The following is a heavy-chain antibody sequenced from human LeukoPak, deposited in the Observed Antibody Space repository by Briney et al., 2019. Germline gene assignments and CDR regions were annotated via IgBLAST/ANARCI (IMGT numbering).Heavy chain of an antibody. Sequence: SETLPLTCTISGVSISSYYWSWIRQPPGKGLEWIGYIYYSGSTNYNPSLKSRVTISIDTSKNQFSLKLSSVTAADTAVYYCARGVKRSSGLGFNYWGQGTLVTVSS. J-gene: IGHJ4*02. CDR3: ARGVKRSSGLGFNY. V-gene: IGHV4-59*01. D-gene: IGHD3-22*01. CDR2: IYYSGST. CDR1: GVSISSYY.